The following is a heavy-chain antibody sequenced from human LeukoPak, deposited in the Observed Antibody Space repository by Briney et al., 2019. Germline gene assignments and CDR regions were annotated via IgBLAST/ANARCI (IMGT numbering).Heavy chain of an antibody. CDR3: ARESTTGLFDY. Sequence: ASVKVSCKASGYTFTSYYMHWVRQATGQGLEWMGWISAYNGNTNYARKLQGRVTMTTDTSTSTAYMELRSLRSDDTAVYYCARESTTGLFDYWGQGTLVTVSS. CDR1: GYTFTSYY. D-gene: IGHD1-14*01. V-gene: IGHV1-18*04. J-gene: IGHJ4*02. CDR2: ISAYNGNT.